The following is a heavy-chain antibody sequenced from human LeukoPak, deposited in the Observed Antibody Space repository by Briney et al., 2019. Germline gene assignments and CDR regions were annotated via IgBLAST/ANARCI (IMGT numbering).Heavy chain of an antibody. Sequence: ASVKVSCKASGYTFTSYDINWVRQATGQGLEWMGWMNPNSGNTGYVQKFQGRVTMTRNTSISTAYMELSSLRSEDTAVYYCARANWWELYGDDYWGQGTLVTVSS. J-gene: IGHJ4*02. V-gene: IGHV1-8*01. D-gene: IGHD1-26*01. CDR3: ARANWWELYGDDY. CDR2: MNPNSGNT. CDR1: GYTFTSYD.